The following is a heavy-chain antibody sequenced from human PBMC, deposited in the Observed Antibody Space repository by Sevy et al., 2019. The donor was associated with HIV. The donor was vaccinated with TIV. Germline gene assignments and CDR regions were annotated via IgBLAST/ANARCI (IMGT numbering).Heavy chain of an antibody. CDR2: ISTYIGKT. Sequence: ASVKVSCKASGYSFTNFGITWVRQAPGQGLEWMGWISTYIGKTNYAQKFQGRVTMTTDSSTSTAYMELKSLRSDDTAMYYCARACGNNGCYLGESFDVWGQGTVVTVSS. CDR3: ARACGNNGCYLGESFDV. V-gene: IGHV1-18*01. D-gene: IGHD2-2*01. J-gene: IGHJ3*01. CDR1: GYSFTNFG.